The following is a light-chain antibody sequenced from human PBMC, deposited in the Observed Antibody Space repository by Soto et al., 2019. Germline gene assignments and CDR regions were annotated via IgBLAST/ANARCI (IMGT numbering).Light chain of an antibody. V-gene: IGLV2-14*01. CDR2: EVI. CDR1: NSDVNY. CDR3: SSSTSSNTFV. J-gene: IGLJ1*01. Sequence: LTQPASVSVAPGQSITISCTGTNSDVNYVSWHQQHPGKAPKLMIYEVINRSSGVSNRFSGSKSGNTASLTISGLQAEDEADYYCSSSTSSNTFVFGTGTKVTVL.